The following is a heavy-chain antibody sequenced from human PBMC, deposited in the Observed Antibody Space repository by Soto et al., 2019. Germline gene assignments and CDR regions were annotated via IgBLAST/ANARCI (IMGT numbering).Heavy chain of an antibody. V-gene: IGHV4-34*01. CDR2: INHSGST. D-gene: IGHD3-16*01. CDR1: GGSFSGYY. CDR3: ARCKKGWGLSTKYYYYMDV. J-gene: IGHJ6*03. Sequence: SETLSLTCAVYGGSFSGYYWSWIRQPPGKGLEWIGEINHSGSTNYNPSLKSRVTISVDTSKNQFSLKLSSVTAADTAVYYCARCKKGWGLSTKYYYYMDVWGKGTTVTVSS.